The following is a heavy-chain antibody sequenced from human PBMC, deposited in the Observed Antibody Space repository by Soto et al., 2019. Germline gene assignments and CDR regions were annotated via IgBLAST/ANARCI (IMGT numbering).Heavy chain of an antibody. J-gene: IGHJ5*02. CDR1: GFIFNNYA. Sequence: EAQLLESGGGLVQPGGSLRLSCSASGFIFNNYAMSWVRQAPGKGLEWVSGITGYGATTYYAESVKGRFTISRDNSKNTLYLQMSTLTAEDTAVYYCARDPLLYDRDWYPNWFGPWGQGTLVTVSS. CDR2: ITGYGATT. D-gene: IGHD2-2*02. V-gene: IGHV3-23*01. CDR3: ARDPLLYDRDWYPNWFGP.